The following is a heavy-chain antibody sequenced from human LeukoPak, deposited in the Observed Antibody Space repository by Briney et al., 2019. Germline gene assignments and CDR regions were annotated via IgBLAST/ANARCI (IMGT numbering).Heavy chain of an antibody. V-gene: IGHV3-9*01. CDR2: ISWNSGSI. Sequence: PGGSLRLSYAASGFTFDDYAMHWVRQATGKGLEWVSGISWNSGSIGCADSVKGRFTISRDNAKNSLYLQMNSLRAEDTALYYCAKDLAVAGTGGDYWGQGTLVTVSS. CDR1: GFTFDDYA. D-gene: IGHD6-19*01. J-gene: IGHJ4*02. CDR3: AKDLAVAGTGGDY.